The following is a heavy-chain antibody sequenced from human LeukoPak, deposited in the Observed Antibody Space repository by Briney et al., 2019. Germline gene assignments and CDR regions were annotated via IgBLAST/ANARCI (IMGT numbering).Heavy chain of an antibody. CDR3: ARVWFGENFDY. V-gene: IGHV3-66*02. J-gene: IGHJ4*02. CDR1: GFTVRSNY. CDR2: IYSGGST. Sequence: GGSLRLSCAASGFTVRSNYMSWVRQAPGKGLEWVSVIYSGGSTYYADSVRGRFTISRDNSKNTLYLQMNSLRAEDTAVYYCARVWFGENFDYWGQGTLVTVSS. D-gene: IGHD3-10*01.